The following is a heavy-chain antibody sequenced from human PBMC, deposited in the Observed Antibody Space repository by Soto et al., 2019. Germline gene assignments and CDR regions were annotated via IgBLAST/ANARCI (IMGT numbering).Heavy chain of an antibody. J-gene: IGHJ6*03. Sequence: ASVKVSCKASGYTFTGYYMHWVRQAPGQGLEWMGWINPNSGGTNYAQKFQGWVTMTRDTSISTVYMELSRLRSDDTAVYYFARSPTYCSGGSCYYYYYMDVWGKGTTVTVSS. D-gene: IGHD2-15*01. CDR2: INPNSGGT. V-gene: IGHV1-2*04. CDR1: GYTFTGYY. CDR3: ARSPTYCSGGSCYYYYYMDV.